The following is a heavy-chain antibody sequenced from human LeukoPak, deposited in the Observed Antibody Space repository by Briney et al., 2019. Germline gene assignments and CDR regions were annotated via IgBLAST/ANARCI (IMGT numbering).Heavy chain of an antibody. CDR2: IYYGGST. J-gene: IGHJ3*02. CDR1: GGSISSYY. D-gene: IGHD4-17*01. Sequence: PSETLSLTCTVSGGSISSYYWTWIRQPPGKGLEWIGYIYYGGSTNYNPSLKSRVTISVDTSKNQFSLKLSSVTAADTAVYYCARGLIRDIHPFDIWGQGTMVIVSS. V-gene: IGHV4-59*01. CDR3: ARGLIRDIHPFDI.